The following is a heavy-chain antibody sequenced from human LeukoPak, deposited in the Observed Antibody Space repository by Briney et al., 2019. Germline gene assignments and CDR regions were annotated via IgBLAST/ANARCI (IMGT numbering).Heavy chain of an antibody. J-gene: IGHJ3*01. D-gene: IGHD2-15*01. Sequence: SETLSLTCTVSGDSFGSHYWSWIRQPPGKGLEWIGYINSSGNTRYNPSLKSRVTISIDTSINQFSLNLNSVTAADTAVYYCARGRINLPSGGFDFWGRGTMVTVSS. CDR2: INSSGNT. CDR3: ARGRINLPSGGFDF. CDR1: GDSFGSHY. V-gene: IGHV4-59*11.